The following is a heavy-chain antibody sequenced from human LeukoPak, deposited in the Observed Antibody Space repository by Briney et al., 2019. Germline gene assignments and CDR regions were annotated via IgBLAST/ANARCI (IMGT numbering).Heavy chain of an antibody. CDR2: IYYSGST. V-gene: IGHV4-59*06. CDR1: GGSISSYY. CDR3: ARGYSGYDYSFDY. J-gene: IGHJ4*02. Sequence: SETLSLTCTVSGGSISSYYWSWIRQPPGKGLEGIGYIYYSGSTYYNPSLKSRVTISVDTSKNQFSLKLSSVTAADTAVYYCARGYSGYDYSFDYWGQGTLVTVSS. D-gene: IGHD5-12*01.